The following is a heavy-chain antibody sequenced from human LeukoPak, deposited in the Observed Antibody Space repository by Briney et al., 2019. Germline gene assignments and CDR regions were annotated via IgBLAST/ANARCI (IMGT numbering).Heavy chain of an antibody. CDR3: ASTSQANWNYAGY. CDR2: IRYDGSNK. CDR1: GFTFSSYG. J-gene: IGHJ4*02. V-gene: IGHV3-30*02. D-gene: IGHD1-7*01. Sequence: GGSLRLSCAASGFTFSSYGMHWVRQAPGKGLEWVAFIRYDGSNKYYADSVKGRFTISRDNSKNTLYLQMNSLRAEDTAVYYCASTSQANWNYAGYWGQGTLVTVSS.